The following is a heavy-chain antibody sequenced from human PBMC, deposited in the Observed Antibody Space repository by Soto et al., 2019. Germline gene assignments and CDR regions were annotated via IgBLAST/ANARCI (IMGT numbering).Heavy chain of an antibody. CDR3: ARHHGPSTSENWFDP. J-gene: IGHJ5*02. CDR2: ISTYSGDT. CDR1: GYTFFTYD. V-gene: IGHV1-18*01. D-gene: IGHD4-17*01. Sequence: QVHLVQSGVEVKTPGASVKVSCQASGYTFFTYDISWVRQAPGQGLEWMGGISTYSGDTKYAQKCQARVTMTTDTSTTTAYLELRSLRSDDTAVYYCARHHGPSTSENWFDPWGQGTVVTVSS.